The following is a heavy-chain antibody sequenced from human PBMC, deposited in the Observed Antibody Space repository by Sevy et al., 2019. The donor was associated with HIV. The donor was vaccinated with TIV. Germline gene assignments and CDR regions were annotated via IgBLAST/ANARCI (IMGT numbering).Heavy chain of an antibody. J-gene: IGHJ6*02. D-gene: IGHD6-13*01. V-gene: IGHV3-30*02. CDR1: GFTFSSYG. CDR3: AKARGSSGYESYYYYGMDV. Sequence: GGSLRLSCAASGFTFSSYGMHWVRQAPGKGLEWVAFIRYDGSNKYYADSVKGRFTISRDNSKKTRYLQMNSLRAEDTAVYYCAKARGSSGYESYYYYGMDVWGQGTTVTVSS. CDR2: IRYDGSNK.